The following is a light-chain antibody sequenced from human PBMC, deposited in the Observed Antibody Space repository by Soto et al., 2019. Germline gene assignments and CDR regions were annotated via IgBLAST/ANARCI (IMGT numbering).Light chain of an antibody. V-gene: IGKV3-15*01. Sequence: ETVMTQSPATLSMSPGERATLSCRASQSLNSDLAWYQQKPGQAPRLLIYGASTRATGIPGRFSGSGSGTEFTLTISSLQSEDFAVYYCQQYNSWPLTFGGGTKVEIK. CDR1: QSLNSD. J-gene: IGKJ4*01. CDR3: QQYNSWPLT. CDR2: GAS.